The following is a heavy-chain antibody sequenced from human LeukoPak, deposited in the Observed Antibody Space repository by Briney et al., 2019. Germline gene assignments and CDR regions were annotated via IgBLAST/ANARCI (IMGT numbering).Heavy chain of an antibody. CDR1: GFTFSSYA. D-gene: IGHD2-15*01. V-gene: IGHV3-30-3*01. J-gene: IGHJ4*02. CDR3: EGSGHTDFDY. CDR2: ISYDGSNK. Sequence: GGSLRLSCAASGFTFSSYAMHWVRQAPGKGLEWVAVISYDGSNKYYADSVKGRFTISRDNSKNTLYLQMNSLRAGDTAVYYCEGSGHTDFDYWGQGTLVTVSS.